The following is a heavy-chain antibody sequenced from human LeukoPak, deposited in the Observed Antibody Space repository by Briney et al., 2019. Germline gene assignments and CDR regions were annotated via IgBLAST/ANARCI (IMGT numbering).Heavy chain of an antibody. D-gene: IGHD1-20*01. CDR2: IIPILGIA. CDR3: ARALLHDNWNGASWFDP. J-gene: IGHJ5*02. CDR1: GGTFSSYA. V-gene: IGHV1-69*10. Sequence: SVKVSCKASGGTFSSYAISWVRQAPGQGLEWMGGIIPILGIANYAQKFQGRVTITADKSTSTAYMELSSLRSEDTAVYYCARALLHDNWNGASWFDPWGQGTLVTVSS.